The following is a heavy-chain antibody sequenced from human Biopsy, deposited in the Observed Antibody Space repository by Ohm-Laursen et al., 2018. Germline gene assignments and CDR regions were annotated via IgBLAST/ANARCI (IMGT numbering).Heavy chain of an antibody. CDR1: GDSVSSGSFY. J-gene: IGHJ4*02. V-gene: IGHV4-61*01. CDR2: IYDRGSTA. CDR3: ARGMRSSGWPYFDS. Sequence: GTLSLTCAVSGDSVSSGSFYWTWIRQPPGQGLEYIGYIYDRGSTANYNPSLESQVTMSVDMPKNQFSLKLSSVTAADTAIYYCARGMRSSGWPYFDSWGQGTLVTVSS. D-gene: IGHD6-19*01.